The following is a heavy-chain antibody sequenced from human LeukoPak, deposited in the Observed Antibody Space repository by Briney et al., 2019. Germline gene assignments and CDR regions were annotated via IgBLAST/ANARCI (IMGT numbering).Heavy chain of an antibody. Sequence: SETLPLTCTVSGGSISSSSYYWGWIRQPPGKGLEWIGSIYYSGSTYYNPSLKSRVTISVDTSKNQFSLKVTSVTAADTAVYYCARSGTYQYSSTSDYWGQGTLVTVSS. V-gene: IGHV4-39*07. CDR3: ARSGTYQYSSTSDY. CDR1: GGSISSSSYY. D-gene: IGHD3-10*01. J-gene: IGHJ4*02. CDR2: IYYSGST.